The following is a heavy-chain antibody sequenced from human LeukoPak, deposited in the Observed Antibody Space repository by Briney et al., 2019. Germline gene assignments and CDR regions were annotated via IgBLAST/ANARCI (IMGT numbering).Heavy chain of an antibody. CDR3: ARGMVPAAIPSYYYGMDV. CDR1: GFTFSSYA. Sequence: GGSLRLSCAASGFTFSSYAMHWVRQAPGKGLEWVAVISYGGSNKYYADSVKGRFTISRDNSKNTLYLQMNSLRAEDTAVYYCARGMVPAAIPSYYYGMDVWGQGTTVTVSS. D-gene: IGHD2-2*01. J-gene: IGHJ6*02. CDR2: ISYGGSNK. V-gene: IGHV3-30-3*01.